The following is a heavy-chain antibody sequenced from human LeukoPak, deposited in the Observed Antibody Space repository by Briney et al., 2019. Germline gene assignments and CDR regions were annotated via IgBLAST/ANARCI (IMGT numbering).Heavy chain of an antibody. J-gene: IGHJ4*02. CDR3: AREGGFYRPLDY. D-gene: IGHD3-3*01. CDR1: GGSISSYY. CDR2: IYYSGST. Sequence: SETLSLTCTVSGGSISSYYWSWIRQPPGKGLEWIGYIYYSGSTNYNPSLKSRVTISVDTSKNQFSLKLSSVTAADTAVYYCAREGGFYRPLDYSGQGTLVTVSS. V-gene: IGHV4-59*12.